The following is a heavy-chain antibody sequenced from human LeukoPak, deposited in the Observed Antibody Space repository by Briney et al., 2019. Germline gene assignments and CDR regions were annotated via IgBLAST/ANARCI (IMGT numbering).Heavy chain of an antibody. V-gene: IGHV3-7*03. CDR3: AKDRTVGASYWYFDL. J-gene: IGHJ2*01. D-gene: IGHD1-26*01. CDR2: IKPDGSEK. CDR1: GFTFGSYW. Sequence: GGSLRLSCAATGFTFGSYWMTWVRQAPGKGLEWVANIKPDGSEKYYVDSVKGRFTITRDNAKNSVSLQMSSLKAEDTAIYYCAKDRTVGASYWYFDLWGRGTLVTVSS.